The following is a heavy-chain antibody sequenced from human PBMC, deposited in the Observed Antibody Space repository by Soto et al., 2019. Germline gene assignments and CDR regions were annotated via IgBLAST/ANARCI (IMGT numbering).Heavy chain of an antibody. CDR2: ISSSSSYI. CDR3: ARAPTYGSGSYFILRPEDYYYYGMDV. Sequence: EVQLVESGGGLVKPGGSLRLSCAASGFTFSSYSMNWVRQAPGKGLEWVSSISSSSSYIYYANSVKGRFTISRDNAKNSLYLQMNSLRAEDTAVYYCARAPTYGSGSYFILRPEDYYYYGMDVWGQGTTVTVSS. CDR1: GFTFSSYS. V-gene: IGHV3-21*01. D-gene: IGHD3-10*01. J-gene: IGHJ6*02.